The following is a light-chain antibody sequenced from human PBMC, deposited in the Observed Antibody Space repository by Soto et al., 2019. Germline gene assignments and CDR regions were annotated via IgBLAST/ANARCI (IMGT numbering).Light chain of an antibody. CDR1: SSDVGNYNL. J-gene: IGLJ1*01. V-gene: IGLV2-23*02. Sequence: QSVPTQPASVSGSPGQSITISCTGTSSDVGNYNLVSWYQQHPGKAPKLMIYEVSKRPSGVSNRFSGSKSGNTASLTISGLQAEDEADYYCCSYAGTRTPYVFGTGTKVTVL. CDR3: CSYAGTRTPYV. CDR2: EVS.